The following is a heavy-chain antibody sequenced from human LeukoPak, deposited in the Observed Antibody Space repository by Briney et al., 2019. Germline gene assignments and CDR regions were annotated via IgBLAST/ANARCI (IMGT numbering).Heavy chain of an antibody. J-gene: IGHJ5*02. V-gene: IGHV3-66*01. CDR1: GFTVSSNY. D-gene: IGHD4-23*01. Sequence: GGSLRLSFAASGFTVSSNYMNWVRQAPGKGLEWVSVIYSGGTTYYPDSVKGRFTISRDNAKNTLYLQMNSVSVEDTAVYYCARDVGPYGCNPGGSWGQGTLVTVSS. CDR2: IYSGGTT. CDR3: ARDVGPYGCNPGGS.